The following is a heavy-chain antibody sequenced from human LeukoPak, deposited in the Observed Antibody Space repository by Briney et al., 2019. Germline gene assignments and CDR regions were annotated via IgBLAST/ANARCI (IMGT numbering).Heavy chain of an antibody. D-gene: IGHD2-2*01. Sequence: GGSLRLSCAASGFTVSTNYMTRVRQAPGKGLEWVSVIYSGGSTYYADSVKGRFTISRDNSKNTLYLQMNSLRAADTAVYYCARGPPPSREYCSSSSCYASDYWGQGTLVTVSS. CDR2: IYSGGST. V-gene: IGHV3-66*01. CDR1: GFTVSTNY. CDR3: ARGPPPSREYCSSSSCYASDY. J-gene: IGHJ4*02.